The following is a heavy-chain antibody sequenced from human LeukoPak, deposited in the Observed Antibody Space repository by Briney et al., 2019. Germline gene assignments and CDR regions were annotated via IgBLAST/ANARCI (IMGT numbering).Heavy chain of an antibody. CDR1: GYTFTGYY. V-gene: IGHV1-2*04. Sequence: GASVNVSCKASGYTFTGYYMHWVRQAPGQGLEWMGWINPNNGGTNYAQKFQGWVTMTRDTSISTAYMELSRLRSDDTAVYYCARAGSRGDYPYYFDYWGQGTLVTVSS. J-gene: IGHJ4*02. CDR2: INPNNGGT. D-gene: IGHD4-17*01. CDR3: ARAGSRGDYPYYFDY.